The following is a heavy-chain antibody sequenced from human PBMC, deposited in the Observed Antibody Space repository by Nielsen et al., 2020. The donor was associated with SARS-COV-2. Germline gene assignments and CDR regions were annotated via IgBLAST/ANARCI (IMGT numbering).Heavy chain of an antibody. V-gene: IGHV3-7*03. D-gene: IGHD5-12*01. CDR2: IKQDGSEK. Sequence: GRSLRLSCAASGFTFSDYYMSWIRQAPGKGLEWVANIKQDGSEKYYVDSVKGRFTISRDNAKNSLYLQMNSLRAEDTAVYYCARDIVATFMYYYYYGMDVWGQGTTVTVSS. CDR3: ARDIVATFMYYYYYGMDV. CDR1: GFTFSDYY. J-gene: IGHJ6*02.